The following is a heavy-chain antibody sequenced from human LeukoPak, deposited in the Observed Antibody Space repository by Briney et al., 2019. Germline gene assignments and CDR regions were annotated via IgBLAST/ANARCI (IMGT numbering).Heavy chain of an antibody. CDR2: IYYSGST. CDR3: ARDQGGSIAAAGNWFDP. CDR1: GGSISSSSYY. Sequence: PSETLSLTCTVSGGSISSSSYYWGWIRQPPGKGLEWIGSIYYSGSTYYNPSLKSRVTISVDTSKNQFSLKLSSVTAADTAVYYCARDQGGSIAAAGNWFDPWGQGTLVTVSS. D-gene: IGHD6-13*01. J-gene: IGHJ5*02. V-gene: IGHV4-39*07.